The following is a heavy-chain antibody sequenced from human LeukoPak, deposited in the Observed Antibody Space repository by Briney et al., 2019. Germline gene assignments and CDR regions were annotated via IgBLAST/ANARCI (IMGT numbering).Heavy chain of an antibody. CDR2: ITTSSSYI. J-gene: IGHJ4*02. CDR3: ARDNFLGSGWCGDY. V-gene: IGHV3-21*01. D-gene: IGHD6-19*01. Sequence: GGSLRLSCAASGFTFSRYGMNWVRQAPGKGLEWVSSITTSSSYIYYADSVKGRFTISRDNAKNSLYLQMNSLRAEDTAVYYCARDNFLGSGWCGDYWGQGTLVTVSS. CDR1: GFTFSRYG.